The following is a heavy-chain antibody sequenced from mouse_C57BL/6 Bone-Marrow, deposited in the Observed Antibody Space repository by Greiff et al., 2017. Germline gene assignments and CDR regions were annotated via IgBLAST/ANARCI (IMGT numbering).Heavy chain of an antibody. CDR2: INPNNGGT. D-gene: IGHD1-1*01. CDR3: ARFYGSSEDAMDY. CDR1: GYTFTDYY. V-gene: IGHV1-26*01. J-gene: IGHJ4*01. Sequence: VQLQQSGPELVKPGASVKISCKASGYTFTDYYMNWVKQSHGKSLEWIGDINPNNGGTSYNQKFKGKATLTVDKSSSTAYMELRSLTSEDSAVYYCARFYGSSEDAMDYWGQGTSVTVSS.